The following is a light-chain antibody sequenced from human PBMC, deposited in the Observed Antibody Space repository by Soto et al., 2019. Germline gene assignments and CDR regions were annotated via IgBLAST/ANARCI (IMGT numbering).Light chain of an antibody. CDR2: DNK. CDR3: LSHDNSLSASWV. V-gene: IGLV1-40*01. Sequence: QPVLTQPPSASGTPGQRVTISCSGSSSSIGSNAVNWYQQLPGAAPKLLIYDNKNRPSGVPDRFSGSKSGTSATLAITGLQAEDEADYYCLSHDNSLSASWVFGGGTKLTVL. CDR1: SSSIGSNA. J-gene: IGLJ3*02.